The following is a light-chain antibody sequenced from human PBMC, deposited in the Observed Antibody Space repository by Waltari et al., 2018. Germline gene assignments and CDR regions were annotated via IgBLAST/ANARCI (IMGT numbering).Light chain of an antibody. CDR1: TLSKEY. CDR3: QSPSSSGSYHWL. CDR2: QDT. J-gene: IGLJ3*02. Sequence: SYELTQPPSLAVSPGQTVRITCSGNTLSKEYTYWYQQKPGQAPILLIYQDTKRPSGLPERFSGSTAGTTVTLTITGVQAEDEAAYYCQSPSSSGSYHWLFGGGTKVTVL. V-gene: IGLV3-25*03.